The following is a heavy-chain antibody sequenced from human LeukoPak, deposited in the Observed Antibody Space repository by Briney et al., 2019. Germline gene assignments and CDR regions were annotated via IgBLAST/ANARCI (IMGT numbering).Heavy chain of an antibody. D-gene: IGHD5-18*01. Sequence: GGSLRLSCAASEFTFSSYNMNWVRQAPGKGLEWVSSISSSSSYIYYADSVKGRFTISRDNAKNSLYLQMNSLRAEDTAVYYCARGTWIQLWFAPFDIWGQGTMVTVSS. V-gene: IGHV3-21*01. CDR1: EFTFSSYN. J-gene: IGHJ3*02. CDR2: ISSSSSYI. CDR3: ARGTWIQLWFAPFDI.